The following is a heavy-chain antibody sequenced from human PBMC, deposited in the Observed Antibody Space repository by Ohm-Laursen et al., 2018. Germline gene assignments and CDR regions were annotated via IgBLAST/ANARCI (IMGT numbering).Heavy chain of an antibody. CDR1: GFTFSSYG. D-gene: IGHD1-26*01. CDR3: ARLLSGSSPEDY. CDR2: ISRSGGGT. V-gene: IGHV3-21*04. J-gene: IGHJ4*02. Sequence: GSLRLSCAASGFTFSSYGMSWVRQAPGKGPEWVSSISRSGGGTYYADSVKGRFTISRDNAKNSLYLQMNSLRPEDTAVYYCARLLSGSSPEDYWGQGTLVTVSS.